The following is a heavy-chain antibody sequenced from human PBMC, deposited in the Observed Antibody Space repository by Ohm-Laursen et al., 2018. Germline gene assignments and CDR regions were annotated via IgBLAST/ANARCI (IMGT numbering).Heavy chain of an antibody. CDR3: ARRGLNWGAFDS. Sequence: GSLRLSCAASGFTFSKYWMHWVRQAPGKGLEWVSAIAESDGRTFYTDSVNGRFTISRDNFKKTLYLQMSSLRAEDTAVYYCARRGLNWGAFDSWGQGTLVTVSS. CDR1: GFTFSKYW. D-gene: IGHD7-27*01. V-gene: IGHV3-23*01. J-gene: IGHJ4*02. CDR2: IAESDGRT.